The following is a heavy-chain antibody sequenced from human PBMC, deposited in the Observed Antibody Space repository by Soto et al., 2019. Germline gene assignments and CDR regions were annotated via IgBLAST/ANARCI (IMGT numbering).Heavy chain of an antibody. J-gene: IGHJ4*01. CDR1: GFIFSNAW. D-gene: IGHD6-19*01. V-gene: IGHV3-15*07. Sequence: PGGSLRLSCAASGFIFSNAWINWVRQVPGKGLEWVGRIKSKINGGTADYAAPVQGRFAVSRDDSKNMVFLQMNSLKTEDTAVYYCAIAMAGKWHPFDYWGHGTLVTVSS. CDR3: AIAMAGKWHPFDY. CDR2: IKSKINGGTA.